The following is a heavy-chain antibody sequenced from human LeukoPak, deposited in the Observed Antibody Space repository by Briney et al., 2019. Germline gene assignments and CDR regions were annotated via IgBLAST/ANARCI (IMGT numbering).Heavy chain of an antibody. CDR2: IYPGDSDT. J-gene: IGHJ4*02. CDR1: GYSFTSYW. V-gene: IGHV5-51*01. CDR3: AMFARPGKTSRGFDY. Sequence: GESLKISCXGSGYSFTSYWIGWVRQMPGKGLKWMGIIYPGDSDTRYSPSFQGQVTISVDKSINTAYLQWSSLEASDTAIYYCAMFARPGKTSRGFDYWGQGTLVTVSS. D-gene: IGHD3-10*02.